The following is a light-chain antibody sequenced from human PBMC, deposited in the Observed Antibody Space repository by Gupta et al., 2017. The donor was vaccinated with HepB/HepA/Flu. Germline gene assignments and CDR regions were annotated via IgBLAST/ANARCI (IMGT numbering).Light chain of an antibody. CDR2: DVS. CDR1: SRDVGGYNY. Sequence: QSALTQPASVSGSPGQSITIACTGTSRDVGGYNYVSWYQQHPGKAPHLLIYDVSSRPSGVSNRFSGSKSGNTASLTISGLQAEDESDYYCSSYTNSSTSVVFGGGTKLTVL. J-gene: IGLJ2*01. CDR3: SSYTNSSTSVV. V-gene: IGLV2-14*03.